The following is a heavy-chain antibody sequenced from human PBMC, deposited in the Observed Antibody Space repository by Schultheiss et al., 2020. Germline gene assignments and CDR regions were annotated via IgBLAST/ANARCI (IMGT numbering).Heavy chain of an antibody. CDR2: VYHSGST. D-gene: IGHD3-3*01. J-gene: IGHJ6*02. Sequence: SETLSLTCAVSGGSISSGGYSWNWIRQPPGKGLEWIGYVYHSGSTYYNPSLKSRVTMSVDTSKNQFSLKLSSVTAADTAVYYCARGAWGGYYPWYYGMDVWGQGTTVTVSS. CDR3: ARGAWGGYYPWYYGMDV. V-gene: IGHV4-30-2*01. CDR1: GGSISSGGYS.